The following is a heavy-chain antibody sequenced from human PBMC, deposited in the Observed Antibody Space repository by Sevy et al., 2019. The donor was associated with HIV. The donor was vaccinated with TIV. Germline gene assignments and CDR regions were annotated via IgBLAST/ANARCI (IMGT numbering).Heavy chain of an antibody. Sequence: GGSLRLSCAASGFTFSSNSMNWVRQAPGKGLEWVAYISSSSFTLYYADSVKGRFTISRDNAKNSLYLQMNGLRDEDTAVYYCTRDVVDNCWTGSDYQYYGMDVWGQGTTVTVSS. CDR3: TRDVVDNCWTGSDYQYYGMDV. CDR1: GFTFSSNS. V-gene: IGHV3-48*02. CDR2: ISSSSFTL. J-gene: IGHJ6*01. D-gene: IGHD2-21*01.